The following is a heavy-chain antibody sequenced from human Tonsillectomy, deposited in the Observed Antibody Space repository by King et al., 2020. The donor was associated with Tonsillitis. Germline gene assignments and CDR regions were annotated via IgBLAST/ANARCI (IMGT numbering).Heavy chain of an antibody. Sequence: LQLQESGPGLVKPSETLSLTCTVSGGSISSSSYYWGWIRQPPGKGLEWIGSIYYSGSTYYNPSLKSRVTISVDTSKNQFSLKLSSVTAADTAVYYCARQGCSGGSCYGRGTWFDPWGQGTLVTVSS. CDR2: IYYSGST. CDR3: ARQGCSGGSCYGRGTWFDP. V-gene: IGHV4-39*07. CDR1: GGSISSSSYY. D-gene: IGHD2-15*01. J-gene: IGHJ5*02.